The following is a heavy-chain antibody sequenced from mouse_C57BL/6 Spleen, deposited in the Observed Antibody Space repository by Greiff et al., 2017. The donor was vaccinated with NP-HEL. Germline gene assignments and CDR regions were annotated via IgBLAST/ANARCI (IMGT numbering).Heavy chain of an antibody. J-gene: IGHJ2*01. Sequence: VMLVESGAELVRPGASVKLSCKASGYTFTDYYINWVKQRPGQGLEWIARIYPGSGNTYYNEKFKGKATLTAEKSSSTAYMQLSSLTSEDSAVYFCARGSYSKGFDYWGQGTTLTVSS. CDR1: GYTFTDYY. D-gene: IGHD2-5*01. CDR3: ARGSYSKGFDY. V-gene: IGHV1-76*01. CDR2: IYPGSGNT.